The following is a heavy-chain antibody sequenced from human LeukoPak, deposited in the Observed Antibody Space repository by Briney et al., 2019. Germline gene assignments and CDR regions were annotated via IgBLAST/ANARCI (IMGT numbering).Heavy chain of an antibody. J-gene: IGHJ4*02. CDR1: GFTFTTYW. D-gene: IGHD3-10*02. CDR3: ARGGLFAYYFDH. V-gene: IGHV3-74*01. CDR2: IKGDEKTT. Sequence: GGSLRLSCAASGFTFTTYWMHGVRQAPGGGLEGVSRIKGDEKTTNYADSVEGRSNTSRDTAKNTVYMEINSLRAEDTAVYYCARGGLFAYYFDHWGQGTLVTVSS.